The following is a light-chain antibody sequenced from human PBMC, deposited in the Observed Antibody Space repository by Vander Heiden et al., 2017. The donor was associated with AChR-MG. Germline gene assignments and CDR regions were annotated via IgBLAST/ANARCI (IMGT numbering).Light chain of an antibody. CDR2: WAS. V-gene: IGKV4-1*01. J-gene: IGKJ1*01. CDR3: QQDYSTLT. CDR1: QSVLYSSNNKNY. Sequence: DIVMTQSPDSLAVSLGERATLNCKSSQSVLYSSNNKNYLAWYQQKPGQPPKLLIYWASTRESGVPDRFSGSGSGTDFTLTSSSLQAEDVAVYYWQQDYSTLTFGQGTKVEIK.